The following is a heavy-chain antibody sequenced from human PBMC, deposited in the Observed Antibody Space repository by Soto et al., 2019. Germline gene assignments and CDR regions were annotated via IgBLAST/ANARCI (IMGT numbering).Heavy chain of an antibody. CDR3: AHSFPRNYYDSSGYSFDY. D-gene: IGHD3-22*01. V-gene: IGHV2-5*02. CDR1: GFSLSTSGVG. J-gene: IGHJ4*02. CDR2: IYWDDDK. Sequence: QITLKESGPTLVKPTQTLTLTCTFSGFSLSTSGVGVGWIRQPPGKALEWLALIYWDDDKRYSPSLKSRLTITKDTSKNQVVLTMTNMDPVDTATYYCAHSFPRNYYDSSGYSFDYWGQGTLVTVSS.